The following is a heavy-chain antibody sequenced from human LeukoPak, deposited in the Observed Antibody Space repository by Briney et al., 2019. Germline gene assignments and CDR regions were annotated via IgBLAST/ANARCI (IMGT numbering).Heavy chain of an antibody. Sequence: ASVKVSCKASGYTFTSYYMHWVRQATGQGLEWMGWMNPNSGNTGYAQKFQGRVTITRNTSISTAYMELSSLRSEDTAVYYCARGRYYDFWSGYGSPWGQGTLVTVSS. J-gene: IGHJ5*02. CDR3: ARGRYYDFWSGYGSP. CDR2: MNPNSGNT. D-gene: IGHD3-3*01. V-gene: IGHV1-8*03. CDR1: GYTFTSYY.